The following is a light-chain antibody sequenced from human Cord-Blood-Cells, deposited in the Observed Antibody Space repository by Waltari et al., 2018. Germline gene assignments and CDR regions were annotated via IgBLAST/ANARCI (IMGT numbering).Light chain of an antibody. CDR2: AAS. CDR1: QSISSY. CDR3: QQSYSTPRT. J-gene: IGKJ1*01. V-gene: IGKV1-39*01. Sequence: DIQMTQSPSSLSASVGDRVTITCRASQSISSYLNWYQQKPGKAPKLLIYAASSCQSGVPSRFSCSGSGTDFTLTISSLQPEDFATYYCQQSYSTPRTFGQGTKVEIK.